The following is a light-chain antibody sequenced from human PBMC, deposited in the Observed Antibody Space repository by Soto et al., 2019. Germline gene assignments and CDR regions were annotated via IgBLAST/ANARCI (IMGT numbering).Light chain of an antibody. V-gene: IGKV2D-29*02. CDR2: EVS. CDR1: QSLLHITGETL. CDR3: MQSTQLPPT. J-gene: IGKJ5*01. Sequence: DVVMTQTPLSLSVTPGQPASISCKSSQSLLHITGETLLFWYLQKPGQSPQLLIYEVSTRVSGVPDRFSGSGSGTDFTLEISRVETDDVGIYFCMQSTQLPPTFGQGTRLDIK.